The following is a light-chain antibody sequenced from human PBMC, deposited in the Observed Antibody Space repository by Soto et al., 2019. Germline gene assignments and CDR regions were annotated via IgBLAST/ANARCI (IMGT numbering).Light chain of an antibody. CDR3: CSYAGSFTWV. J-gene: IGLJ3*02. CDR2: DVS. V-gene: IGLV2-11*01. CDR1: SSDVGGYKY. Sequence: QSALTQPRSVSESPGQSVTISCSGTSSDVGGYKYVSWYQQHPGKAPKLMIYDVSKRPSGVPDRFSGSNSGSTASLTISGLQGEDEADYYCCSYAGSFTWVFGGGTKLTVL.